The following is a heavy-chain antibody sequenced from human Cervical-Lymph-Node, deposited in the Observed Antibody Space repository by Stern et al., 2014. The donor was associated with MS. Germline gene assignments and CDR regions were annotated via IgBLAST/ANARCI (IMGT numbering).Heavy chain of an antibody. V-gene: IGHV1-69*06. CDR3: ARAFYDSSGLYVDH. CDR2: IIPMFGTP. D-gene: IGHD3-22*01. Sequence: VQLVESGAEVKKPGSSVKVSCKASGGTFRSHAISWVRQAPGQGLEWMGGIIPMFGTPNYAQKLQGRVTITADKSTSTAYMELSSLRSEDTAVYYCARAFYDSSGLYVDHWGQGTLVTVSS. J-gene: IGHJ4*02. CDR1: GGTFRSHA.